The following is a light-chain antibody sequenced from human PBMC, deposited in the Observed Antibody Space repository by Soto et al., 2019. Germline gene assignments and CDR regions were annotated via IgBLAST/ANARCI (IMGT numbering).Light chain of an antibody. CDR2: DVS. V-gene: IGLV2-14*01. Sequence: QSALTQPASVSGSPGQSITISCTGTSSDVGGYNYVSWYQQHPGKAPKLMIYDVSNRPSGVSNRFSGSKSGNTASLTIPGLQAEDEADYYCSSYTSSSSFGTGTKLTVL. J-gene: IGLJ1*01. CDR1: SSDVGGYNY. CDR3: SSYTSSSS.